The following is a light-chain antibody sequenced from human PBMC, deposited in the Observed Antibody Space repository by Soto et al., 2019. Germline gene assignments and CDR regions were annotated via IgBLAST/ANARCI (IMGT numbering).Light chain of an antibody. CDR2: GAS. CDR3: QQYNNWPRT. CDR1: QSVSSN. V-gene: IGKV3-15*01. J-gene: IGKJ1*01. Sequence: EMVMTQSPATLSVSPGERDTLSCRASQSVSSNLAWYQQKPGQAPRLLMYGASTRATGIPARFSGSGSGTEFTLTISSLQSEDFAVYHCQQYNNWPRTFGQGTKVEIK.